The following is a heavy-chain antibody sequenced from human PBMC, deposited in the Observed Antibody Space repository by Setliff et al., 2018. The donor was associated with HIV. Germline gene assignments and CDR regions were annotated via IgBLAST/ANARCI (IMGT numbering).Heavy chain of an antibody. V-gene: IGHV1-18*01. CDR2: ISAYNGNT. J-gene: IGHJ4*02. CDR3: ARDLAAAGTLGY. Sequence: ASVKVSCKASGYTFTSYGISWVRQAPGQGLEGMGWISAYNGNTNYAQKLQGRVTMTTDTSTSTDYIVLRSLRSADTAVYYCARDLAAAGTLGYWGQGTLVTVSS. D-gene: IGHD6-13*01. CDR1: GYTFTSYG.